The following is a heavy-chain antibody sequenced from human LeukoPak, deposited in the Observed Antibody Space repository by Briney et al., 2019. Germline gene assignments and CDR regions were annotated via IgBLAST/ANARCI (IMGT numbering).Heavy chain of an antibody. CDR3: AATVTSYNRFDP. V-gene: IGHV4-59*08. D-gene: IGHD4-17*01. J-gene: IGHJ5*02. CDR2: IYYSGST. Sequence: SETLSLTCTVSGGSISSYYWSWIRQPPGKGLEWIGYIYYSGSTNYNPSLKSRVTISVDTSKNQFSLKLSSVTAADTAVYYCAATVTSYNRFDPWGQGTLVTVSS. CDR1: GGSISSYY.